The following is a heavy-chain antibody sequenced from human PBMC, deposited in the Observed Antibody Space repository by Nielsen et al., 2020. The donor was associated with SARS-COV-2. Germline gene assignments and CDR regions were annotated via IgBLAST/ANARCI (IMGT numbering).Heavy chain of an antibody. V-gene: IGHV3-30-3*01. J-gene: IGHJ5*02. CDR3: ARDRQPAGGDWFDP. Sequence: GESLKISCAASGFTFSSYAMHWVRQAPGKGLEWVAVISYDGSNKYYADSVKGRFTISRDNSKNTLYLQMNSLRAEDTAVYYCARDRQPAGGDWFDPWGQGTLVTVSS. CDR2: ISYDGSNK. CDR1: GFTFSSYA.